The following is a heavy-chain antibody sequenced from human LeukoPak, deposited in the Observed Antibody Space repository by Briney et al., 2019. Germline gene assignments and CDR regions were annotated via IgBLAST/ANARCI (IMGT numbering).Heavy chain of an antibody. Sequence: GGSLRLSCAASGFTFSSYGMHWVRRAPGKGREWVAVISYDGSNKYYADSVKGRFTISRDNSKNTLYLQMNSLRAEDTAVYYCAKDHLPGYSSGWTADYWGQGTLVTVSS. CDR1: GFTFSSYG. CDR2: ISYDGSNK. CDR3: AKDHLPGYSSGWTADY. D-gene: IGHD6-19*01. J-gene: IGHJ4*02. V-gene: IGHV3-30*18.